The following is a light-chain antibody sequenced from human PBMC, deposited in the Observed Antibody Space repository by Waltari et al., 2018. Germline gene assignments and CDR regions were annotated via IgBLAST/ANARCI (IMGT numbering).Light chain of an antibody. CDR1: QRISRW. V-gene: IGKV1-5*03. CDR3: QQYTSYST. CDR2: KAS. Sequence: DIQMTQFPSTLSASVGDRVTITCRASQRISRWLAWYQQKPGNAPKLLIYKASNLQSGVPSRFSASGSGTEFTLSISGLQPDDFATYYCQQYTSYSTFGQGTKVEI. J-gene: IGKJ1*01.